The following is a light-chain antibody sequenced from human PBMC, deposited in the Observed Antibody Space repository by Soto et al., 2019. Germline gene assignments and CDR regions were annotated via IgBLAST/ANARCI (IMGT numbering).Light chain of an antibody. CDR2: LGS. J-gene: IGKJ2*01. Sequence: DLVMTQSPLSLPVTPGEPASISCRSSQSLLHSNGYNFLDWYLQKPGQSPQLLIYLGSNRASGVPDRFSGSGSGTDFTLKISRVEAEDVGVYHCMQALQPLYTFGQGTKLEIK. CDR1: QSLLHSNGYNF. V-gene: IGKV2-28*01. CDR3: MQALQPLYT.